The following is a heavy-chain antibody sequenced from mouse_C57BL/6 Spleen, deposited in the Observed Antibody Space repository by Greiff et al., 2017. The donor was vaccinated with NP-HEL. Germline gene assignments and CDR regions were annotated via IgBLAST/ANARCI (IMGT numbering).Heavy chain of an antibody. J-gene: IGHJ2*01. D-gene: IGHD2-4*01. CDR2: INPNNGGT. CDR3: ARGVYDYEGFDY. CDR1: GYTFTDYY. Sequence: VQLQQSGPELVKPGASVKISCKASGYTFTDYYMNWVKQSHGKSLEWIGDINPNNGGTSYNQKFKGKATLTVDKSSSTAYMELRSLTSEDSAVYYCARGVYDYEGFDYWGQGTTLTVSS. V-gene: IGHV1-26*01.